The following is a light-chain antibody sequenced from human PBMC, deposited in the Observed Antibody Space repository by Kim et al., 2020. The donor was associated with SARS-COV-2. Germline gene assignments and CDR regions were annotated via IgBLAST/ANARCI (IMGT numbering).Light chain of an antibody. Sequence: SYELTQTPSVSVSPGQTARITCSGDALPKQYAYWYQQKPGQAPVLVIYKDSERPSGIPERFSGSSSGTTVTLTISGVQAEDEADYYCQSADSSVWVFGGGTQLTVL. V-gene: IGLV3-25*03. CDR2: KDS. CDR3: QSADSSVWV. CDR1: ALPKQY. J-gene: IGLJ3*02.